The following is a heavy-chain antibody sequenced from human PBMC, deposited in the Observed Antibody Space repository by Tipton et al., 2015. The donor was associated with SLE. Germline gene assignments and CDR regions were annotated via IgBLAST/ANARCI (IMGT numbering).Heavy chain of an antibody. J-gene: IGHJ4*02. V-gene: IGHV1-8*01. CDR3: ATAGYSSSLED. Sequence: QLVQSGAEVKKPGASVKVSCKASGYTFTSFDINWVRQATGQGLEWMGWMNPNSGNTAYAQKFQGRVTMTRDTSISTAYMELRSLRSDDTAVYYCATAGYSSSLEDWGQGTLVTVSS. CDR1: GYTFTSFD. CDR2: MNPNSGNT. D-gene: IGHD6-13*01.